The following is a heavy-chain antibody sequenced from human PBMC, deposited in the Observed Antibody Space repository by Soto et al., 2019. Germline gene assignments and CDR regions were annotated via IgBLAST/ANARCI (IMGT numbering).Heavy chain of an antibody. D-gene: IGHD4-17*01. J-gene: IGHJ5*01. CDR1: GFTFFAYW. CDR2: INSDGRHT. CDR3: AKEGDYGDYAGENSFDS. Sequence: EVQLVESGGGLVQPGGSLRLSCAASGFTFFAYWIHWVRQVPGKGLVWVSRINSDGRHTRYADSVRGRFTISRDNSKNTVYLQMNSLTAEDTAVYDCAKEGDYGDYAGENSFDSWGQGSLVTVSS. V-gene: IGHV3-74*01.